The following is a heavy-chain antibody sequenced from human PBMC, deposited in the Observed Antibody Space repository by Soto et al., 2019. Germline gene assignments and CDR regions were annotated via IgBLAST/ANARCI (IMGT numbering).Heavy chain of an antibody. J-gene: IGHJ4*02. D-gene: IGHD3-3*01. CDR1: GDSFDKFA. Sequence: QVQLVQSGAEMKKPGSSVNVSCKASGDSFDKFAFSWVRQAPGQGLEWLGGIIPFFKTANYAQTFHDRVTISADESTKTVEVQLLSLRPDDTALYFCARAGEKQMFLAPLGYWGQGNMIPVSS. V-gene: IGHV1-69*01. CDR2: IIPFFKTA. CDR3: ARAGEKQMFLAPLGY.